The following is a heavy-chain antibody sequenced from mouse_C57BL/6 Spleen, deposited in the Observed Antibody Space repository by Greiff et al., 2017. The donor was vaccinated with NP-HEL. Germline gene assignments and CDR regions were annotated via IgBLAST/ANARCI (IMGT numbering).Heavy chain of an antibody. CDR1: GFTFSDYY. V-gene: IGHV5-16*01. J-gene: IGHJ2*01. CDR2: INYDGSST. Sequence: EVNVVESEGGLVQPGSSMKLSCTASGFTFSDYYMAWVRQVPEKGLEWVANINYDGSSTYYLDSLKSRFIISRDNAKNILYLQMSSLKSEDTATYYCARDRGVYGNYFDYWGQGTTLTVSS. D-gene: IGHD2-1*01. CDR3: ARDRGVYGNYFDY.